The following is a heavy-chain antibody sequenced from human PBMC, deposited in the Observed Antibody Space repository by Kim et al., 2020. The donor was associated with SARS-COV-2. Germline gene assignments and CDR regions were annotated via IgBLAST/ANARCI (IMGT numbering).Heavy chain of an antibody. Sequence: YGDSVKDQSTISRDNSKNSLYLQINSLRTEHTAFYYCAKADCGGNCYLVDSWGQGTLVTVSS. J-gene: IGHJ4*02. CDR3: AKADCGGNCYLVDS. V-gene: IGHV3-43*01. D-gene: IGHD2-21*01.